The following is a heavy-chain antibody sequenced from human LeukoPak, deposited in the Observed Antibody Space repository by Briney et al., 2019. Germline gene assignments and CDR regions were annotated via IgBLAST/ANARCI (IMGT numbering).Heavy chain of an antibody. CDR3: AKGQYCSGGSCYFYFDY. V-gene: IGHV3-23*01. D-gene: IGHD2-15*01. CDR2: ISGSGGST. CDR1: GFTFSSYA. Sequence: GGSLRLSCAASGFTFSSYATSWVRQAPGKGLEWVSAISGSGGSTYYADSVKGRFTISRDNSKNTLYLQMNSLRAEDTAVYYCAKGQYCSGGSCYFYFDYWGQGTLVTASS. J-gene: IGHJ4*02.